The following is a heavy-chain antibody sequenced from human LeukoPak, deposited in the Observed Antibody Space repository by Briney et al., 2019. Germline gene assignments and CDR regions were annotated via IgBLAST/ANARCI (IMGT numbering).Heavy chain of an antibody. Sequence: GGSLRLSCAASGFTLSSYAMSWVRQAPGKGLEWVSGISGSGGSTDYADSVKGRFTISRDNSKNTLYLQMNSLRAEDTAVYYCAKSGPYGDFLFDYWGQGTLVTVSS. CDR3: AKSGPYGDFLFDY. CDR1: GFTLSSYA. J-gene: IGHJ4*02. V-gene: IGHV3-23*01. D-gene: IGHD4-17*01. CDR2: ISGSGGST.